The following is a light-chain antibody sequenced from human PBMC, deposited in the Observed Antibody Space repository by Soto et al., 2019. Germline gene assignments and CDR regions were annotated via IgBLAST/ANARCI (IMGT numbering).Light chain of an antibody. Sequence: EIQMTQSPPTLSASLGERATITCRASQSIRRYLAWYQQMPGKAPKLLIYGASTLQSGVPSRFSGSGSGTEFTLTISSLLADDFGTYFYQHHRSYSQTFGQGTKVEIK. CDR2: GAS. CDR3: QHHRSYSQT. CDR1: QSIRRY. V-gene: IGKV1-5*01. J-gene: IGKJ1*01.